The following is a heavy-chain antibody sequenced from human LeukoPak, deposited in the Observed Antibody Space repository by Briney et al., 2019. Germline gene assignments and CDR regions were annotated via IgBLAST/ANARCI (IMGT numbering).Heavy chain of an antibody. CDR1: GGFISSYY. V-gene: IGHV4-59*01. J-gene: IGHJ6*02. CDR3: ARGINWKHYFDYYGMDV. D-gene: IGHD1-1*01. CDR2: VYYSGST. Sequence: SETLSLTCTVSGGFISSYYWTWIRQPPGKGLEWIGCVYYSGSTNYNPSLESRVAISVDTSKNQFSLKLSSVTAADTAVYYCARGINWKHYFDYYGMDVWGQGTTVTVSS.